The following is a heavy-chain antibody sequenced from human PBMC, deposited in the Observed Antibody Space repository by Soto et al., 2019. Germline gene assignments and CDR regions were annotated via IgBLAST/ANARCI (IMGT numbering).Heavy chain of an antibody. V-gene: IGHV3-30-3*01. CDR1: GCTFSGHA. Sequence: GGFQRLSYGASGCTFSGHAMHWVRQAPGQGLEWMAVISYDGSNKCYADSVKGRFTISRDNSKNTLYLQMNSLRAEDMAVYYCARDMKILLWFGESPYYYGMDVWGQGATVSVSS. D-gene: IGHD3-10*01. CDR2: ISYDGSNK. CDR3: ARDMKILLWFGESPYYYGMDV. J-gene: IGHJ6*02.